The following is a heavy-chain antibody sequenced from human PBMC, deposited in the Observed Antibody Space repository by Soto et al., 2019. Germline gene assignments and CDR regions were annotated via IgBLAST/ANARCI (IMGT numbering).Heavy chain of an antibody. CDR1: GDSISSSNW. Sequence: QVQLQESGPGLVKPSGTLSLTCAVSGDSISSSNWWTWVRQPPGKGLEWIGEMYHSGSTNYNPSLMSRVTISVDKSNNQFFLDLTSVTAADTAVYYCARLHMITFGGHVYRPFDIWGQGTMVTVSS. J-gene: IGHJ3*02. D-gene: IGHD3-16*01. V-gene: IGHV4-4*02. CDR2: MYHSGST. CDR3: ARLHMITFGGHVYRPFDI.